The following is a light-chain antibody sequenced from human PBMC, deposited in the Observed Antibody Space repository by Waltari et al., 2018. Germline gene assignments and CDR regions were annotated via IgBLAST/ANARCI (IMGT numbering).Light chain of an antibody. CDR1: CVNTAYKY. Sequence: FMLSESHLVSEHPRRTGPISRPLSCVNTAYKYVQTYQPLPGSAPTKVIYEDNQRPSGVPDRFSGSIDSSSNSASLIISGLKAEDEADYYCQSFDSSHVVFGGGTKLTVL. CDR3: QSFDSSHVV. V-gene: IGLV6-57*03. CDR2: EDN. J-gene: IGLJ2*01.